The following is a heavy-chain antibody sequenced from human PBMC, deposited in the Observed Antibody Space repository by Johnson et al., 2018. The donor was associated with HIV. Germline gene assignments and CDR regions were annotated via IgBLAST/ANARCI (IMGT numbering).Heavy chain of an antibody. CDR2: ISSNGGST. J-gene: IGHJ3*02. Sequence: EVPLVEPRGGLMQPGGSLRLSCAASGFTFSRYAMHWVRQAPGKGLEYVSAISSNGGSTYYANSVKGRFTISRDNSKNTLYLQMGSLRAEDMAVYYCARDEPTDDAFDIWGQGTMVTVSS. CDR1: GFTFSRYA. V-gene: IGHV3-64*01. CDR3: ARDEPTDDAFDI.